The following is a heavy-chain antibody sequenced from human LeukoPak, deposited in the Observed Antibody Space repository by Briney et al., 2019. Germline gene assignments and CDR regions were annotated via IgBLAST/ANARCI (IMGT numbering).Heavy chain of an antibody. Sequence: GGSLRLSCAASGFTFSSYSMNWVRQAPGKGLEWVSSISSSSSCIYYADSVKGRFTISRDNAKNSLYLQMNSLRAEDTAVYYCARDRLIHESLHDYWGQGTLVTVSS. J-gene: IGHJ4*02. CDR3: ARDRLIHESLHDY. CDR1: GFTFSSYS. CDR2: ISSSSSCI. V-gene: IGHV3-21*01.